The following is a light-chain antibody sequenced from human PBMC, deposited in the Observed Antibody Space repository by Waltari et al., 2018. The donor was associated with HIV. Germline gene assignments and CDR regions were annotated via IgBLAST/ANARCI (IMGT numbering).Light chain of an antibody. Sequence: ILLTQSPSSLSGPVGDRVSMTCRASETVGTHLNWYQLKPGQAPRVLISRTSILQSGVPSRFSGSSSGSDFTLTISDLQPEDVATYYCHQAYTVPWSFGQGT. V-gene: IGKV1-39*01. CDR1: ETVGTH. CDR3: HQAYTVPWS. CDR2: RTS. J-gene: IGKJ1*01.